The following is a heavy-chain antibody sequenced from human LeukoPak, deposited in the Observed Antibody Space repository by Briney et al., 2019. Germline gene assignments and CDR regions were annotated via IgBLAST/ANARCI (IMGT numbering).Heavy chain of an antibody. CDR2: ISYGGSNK. Sequence: GGSLRLSCAASGFTFSSYAMHWVRQAPGKGLEWVAVISYGGSNKYYADSVKGRFTISRDNSKNTLYLQMNSLRAEDTAVYYCARDGLGEYYYDSSGYYPLYWGQGTLVTVSS. J-gene: IGHJ4*02. D-gene: IGHD3-22*01. V-gene: IGHV3-30-3*01. CDR3: ARDGLGEYYYDSSGYYPLY. CDR1: GFTFSSYA.